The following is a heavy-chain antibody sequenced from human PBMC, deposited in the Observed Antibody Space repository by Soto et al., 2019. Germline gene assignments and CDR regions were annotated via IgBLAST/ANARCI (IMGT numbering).Heavy chain of an antibody. D-gene: IGHD1-1*01. V-gene: IGHV4-4*07. CDR2: IYATGTT. CDR1: GASISGFY. CDR3: VRDGTKTLRDWFDP. J-gene: IGHJ5*02. Sequence: LETLSLTCTVSGASISGFYWSWIWKSAGKGLEWIGRIYATGTTDYNPSLKSRVMMSVDTSKKQFSLKLRSVTAADTAVYYCVRDGTKTLRDWFDPWGQGISVTVSS.